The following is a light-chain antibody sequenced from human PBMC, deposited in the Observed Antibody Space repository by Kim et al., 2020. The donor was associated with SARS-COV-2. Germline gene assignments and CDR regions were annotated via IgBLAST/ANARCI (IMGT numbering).Light chain of an antibody. J-gene: IGKJ3*01. CDR2: YAS. CDR3: QKYNAWPFT. Sequence: EILMTQSPATLSVSPGERATLSCRASQSVNNNLAWYQQKPGQSPRLLISYASTRASGIPARFSGSGSGTEFTLTISSLQSEDFTVYYCQKYNAWPFTFGPGTKVDIK. V-gene: IGKV3-15*01. CDR1: QSVNNN.